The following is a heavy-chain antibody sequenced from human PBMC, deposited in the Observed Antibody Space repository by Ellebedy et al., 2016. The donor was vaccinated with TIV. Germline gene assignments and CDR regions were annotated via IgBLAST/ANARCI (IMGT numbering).Heavy chain of an antibody. J-gene: IGHJ4*02. CDR3: ARGVAGYFDY. V-gene: IGHV1-69*13. CDR2: IIPIFGTA. CDR1: GGTFSSYA. Sequence: ASVKISCKASGGTFSSYAISWVRQAPGQGLEWMGGIIPIFGTANYAQKFQGRVTITADESTSTAYMELSSLRSEDTAVYYCARGVAGYFDYWGQGTLVTVSS. D-gene: IGHD6-19*01.